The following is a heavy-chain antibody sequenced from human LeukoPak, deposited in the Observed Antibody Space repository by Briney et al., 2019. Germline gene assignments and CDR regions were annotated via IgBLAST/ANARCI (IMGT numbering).Heavy chain of an antibody. V-gene: IGHV3-33*01. CDR3: ARGEYHYGMDV. CDR2: IWYDESNK. CDR1: GFTLSNSG. D-gene: IGHD3-10*01. Sequence: GGSLRLSCAASGFTLSNSGMHWVRQAPGKGLEWVAIIWYDESNKFYGDSVKGRFTISRDNSKNTLFLQMSDLRAVDTAVYYCARGEYHYGMDVWGQGTTVTVAS. J-gene: IGHJ6*02.